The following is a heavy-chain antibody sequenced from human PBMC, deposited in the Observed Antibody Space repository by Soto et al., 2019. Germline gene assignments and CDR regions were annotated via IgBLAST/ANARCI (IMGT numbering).Heavy chain of an antibody. CDR2: IYYSGST. Sequence: PSETLSLTGTVSGGSISSGYYYWSWIRQPPGKGLEWIGYIYYSGSTYYNPSLKSRVTISVDTSKNQFSLKLSSVTAADTAVYYCARAGVGDLGPHFDYFGQGTLVTFCS. D-gene: IGHD1-26*01. CDR1: GGSISSGYYY. CDR3: ARAGVGDLGPHFDY. V-gene: IGHV4-30-4*01. J-gene: IGHJ4*02.